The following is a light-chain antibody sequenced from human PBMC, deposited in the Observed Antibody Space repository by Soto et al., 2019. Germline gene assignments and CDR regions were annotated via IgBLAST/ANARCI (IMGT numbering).Light chain of an antibody. CDR1: QSVSSY. CDR3: QQRSNWPGT. J-gene: IGKJ1*01. V-gene: IGKV3-11*01. CDR2: DAS. Sequence: DIVLTQSPATLSLSPGERATLSCRASQSVSSYLAWYQQKPGQAPRLLIYDASNRATGIPARFSGSGSGTDFTLTISSLEPEDFAVYYCQQRSNWPGTFGQGTKVDIK.